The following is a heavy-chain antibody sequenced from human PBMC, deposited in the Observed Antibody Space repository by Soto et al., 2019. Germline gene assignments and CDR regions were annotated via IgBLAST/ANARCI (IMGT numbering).Heavy chain of an antibody. D-gene: IGHD1-26*01. CDR2: IIPIFGTA. CDR1: GGTFSSYA. Sequence: SVKVSCKASGGTFSSYAISWVRPAPGQGLEWMGGIIPIFGTANYAQKFQGRVTITADEYKSTAYMELSSLRSEDTAVYYCARGGQVGAINRGFDYWGQGTLVTVSS. CDR3: ARGGQVGAINRGFDY. J-gene: IGHJ4*02. V-gene: IGHV1-69*13.